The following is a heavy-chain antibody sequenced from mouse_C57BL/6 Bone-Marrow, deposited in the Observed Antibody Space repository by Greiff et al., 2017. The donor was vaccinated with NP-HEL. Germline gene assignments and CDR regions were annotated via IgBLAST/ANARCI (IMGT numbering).Heavy chain of an antibody. CDR3: AIYYDYDGYFDV. D-gene: IGHD2-4*01. J-gene: IGHJ1*03. V-gene: IGHV1-39*01. Sequence: VHVKQSGPELVKPGASVKISCKASGYSFTDYNMNWVKQSNGKSLEWIGVINPNYGTTSYNQKFKGKATLTVDQSSSTAYMQLNSLTSEDSAVYYCAIYYDYDGYFDVWGTGTTVTVSS. CDR1: GYSFTDYN. CDR2: INPNYGTT.